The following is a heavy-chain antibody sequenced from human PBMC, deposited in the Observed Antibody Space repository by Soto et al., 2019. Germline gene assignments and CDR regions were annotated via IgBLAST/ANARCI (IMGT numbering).Heavy chain of an antibody. J-gene: IGHJ4*02. Sequence: SETLSLTCAVSGGSISSSNWWSWVRQPPGKGLEGMGEIYHSGSTNYNPSLKSRLTISVDTSKNQFSLKLPSVTAADPAVFYCATGVYSYGYYFDYWGQGTLVTVSS. V-gene: IGHV4-4*02. CDR2: IYHSGST. CDR3: ATGVYSYGYYFDY. D-gene: IGHD5-18*01. CDR1: GGSISSSNW.